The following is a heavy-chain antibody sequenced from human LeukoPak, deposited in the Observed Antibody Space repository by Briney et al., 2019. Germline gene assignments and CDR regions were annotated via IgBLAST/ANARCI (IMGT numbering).Heavy chain of an antibody. V-gene: IGHV4-34*01. CDR2: INHSGST. Sequence: SETLSLTCAVYGGSFSGYFWSWIRQPPGKGLEWIGEINHSGSTNYNPSLKSRVTISVDTSKNQFSLKLSSVTAADTAVYYCARVDRGVILYYYYMDVWGKGNTVTVSS. D-gene: IGHD3-10*01. CDR3: ARVDRGVILYYYYMDV. CDR1: GGSFSGYF. J-gene: IGHJ6*03.